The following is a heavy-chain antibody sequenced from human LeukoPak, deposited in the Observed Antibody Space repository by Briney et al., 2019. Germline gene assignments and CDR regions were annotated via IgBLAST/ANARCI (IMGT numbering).Heavy chain of an antibody. D-gene: IGHD3-22*01. CDR1: GYSFTSYW. J-gene: IGHJ3*02. Sequence: ESLKISCKGSGYSFTSYWIGWVRQMPGKGLEWMGIIYPGDSDTRYSPSFQGQVTISADKSISTAYLQWSSLKASDTAMYYCARLSRYYYDSSGYHDAFDIWGQGTMVTVSS. CDR2: IYPGDSDT. CDR3: ARLSRYYYDSSGYHDAFDI. V-gene: IGHV5-51*01.